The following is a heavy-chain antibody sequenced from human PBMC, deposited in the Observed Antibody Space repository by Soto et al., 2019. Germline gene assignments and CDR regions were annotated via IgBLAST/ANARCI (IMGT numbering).Heavy chain of an antibody. V-gene: IGHV4-34*01. CDR1: GGSFSGYY. D-gene: IGHD3-9*01. CDR3: ASGGQTIIPKD. Sequence: SETLSLTCAVYGGSFSGYYWSWIRQPPGKGLDWIGEINHSGSTNYNPSLKSRVTISVDTSKNQFSLKLSSVTAADTAVYYCASGGQTIIPKDWGQGTLVTVSS. CDR2: INHSGST. J-gene: IGHJ4*02.